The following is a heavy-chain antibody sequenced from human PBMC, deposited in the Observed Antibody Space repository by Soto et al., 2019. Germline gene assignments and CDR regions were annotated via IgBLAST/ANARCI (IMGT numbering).Heavy chain of an antibody. CDR1: GYTSSNYG. CDR3: ARVVPGAEAWFGP. CDR2: ISLYSDGT. D-gene: IGHD2-2*01. V-gene: IGHV1-18*01. Sequence: GASVKVSCKTSGYTSSNYGITWVRQAHGQPLEWLGWISLYSDGTNYAQKFQGRVSMTTDTSTTTAYMELRSLRSDDTAVYYCARVVPGAEAWFGPWGQGTLVTVSS. J-gene: IGHJ5*02.